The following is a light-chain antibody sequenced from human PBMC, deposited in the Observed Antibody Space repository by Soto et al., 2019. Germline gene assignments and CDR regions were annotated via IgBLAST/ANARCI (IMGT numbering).Light chain of an antibody. J-gene: IGKJ5*01. CDR1: QSVSSSQ. Sequence: EIVLTKSPGTLSLSPGERSPLSGRASQSVSSSQLAWYQQKPGQAPRLLMYGASSRATGIPDRLSGSGSGTDFTLTIRRLEPEDFAVYYCQQYGSSPITFGQGTRLEIK. CDR3: QQYGSSPIT. V-gene: IGKV3-20*01. CDR2: GAS.